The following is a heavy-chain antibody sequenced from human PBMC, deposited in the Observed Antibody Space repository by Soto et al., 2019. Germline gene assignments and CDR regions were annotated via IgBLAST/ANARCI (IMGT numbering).Heavy chain of an antibody. CDR1: GFTFSSYG. CDR3: ARDWGELLFAY. V-gene: IGHV3-33*01. Sequence: GGSLRLSCAASGFTFSSYGMHWVRQAPGKGLEWVAVIWYDGSNKYYADSVKGRFTISRDNSKNTLYLQMNSLRAEDTAVYYCARDWGELLFAYWGQGTLVTVSS. D-gene: IGHD1-26*01. CDR2: IWYDGSNK. J-gene: IGHJ4*02.